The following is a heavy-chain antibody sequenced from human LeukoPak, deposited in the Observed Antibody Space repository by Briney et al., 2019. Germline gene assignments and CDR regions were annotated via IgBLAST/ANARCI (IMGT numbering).Heavy chain of an antibody. CDR1: GFTVSSNY. CDR2: FYNSDST. CDR3: ARGITGYSGYDY. V-gene: IGHV3-66*01. J-gene: IGHJ4*02. Sequence: GGSLRLSCAASGFTVSSNYMSWVRQAPGKGLEWVSVFYNSDSTYHADSVKGRFSISRDNSKNTLYLQMNSLRAEDTAVYYCARGITGYSGYDYWGQGTLVTVSS. D-gene: IGHD5-12*01.